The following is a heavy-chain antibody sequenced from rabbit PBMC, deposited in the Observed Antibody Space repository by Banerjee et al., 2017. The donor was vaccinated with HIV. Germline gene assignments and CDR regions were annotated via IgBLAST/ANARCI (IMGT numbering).Heavy chain of an antibody. CDR2: IDVGSSGFT. D-gene: IGHD8-1*01. V-gene: IGHV1S40*01. CDR3: ARDTGSSFSSYGMDL. J-gene: IGHJ6*01. Sequence: QSLEESGGDLVKPGASLTLTCKASGVSFSANSYMCWVRQAPGKGLEWVVCIDVGSSGFTYFASWAKGRFTISKTSSTTVTLQMTSLTAADTATYFCARDTGSSFSSYGMDLWGPGTLVTVS. CDR1: GVSFSANSY.